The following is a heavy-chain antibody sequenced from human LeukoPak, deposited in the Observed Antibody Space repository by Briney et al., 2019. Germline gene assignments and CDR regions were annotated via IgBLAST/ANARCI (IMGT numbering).Heavy chain of an antibody. CDR1: GDSLNTNTW. CDR3: AREFFGARALQY. V-gene: IGHV4-4*02. CDR2: IFHSGST. D-gene: IGHD3-3*01. Sequence: NPSETLSLTCAVSGDSLNTNTWWSWVRQPPGKGLEWTGEIFHSGSTNYHPSLESRLTISMDKSKNSFSLRLTSVTAADTAVYYCAREFFGARALQYWGQGILVTVSS. J-gene: IGHJ4*02.